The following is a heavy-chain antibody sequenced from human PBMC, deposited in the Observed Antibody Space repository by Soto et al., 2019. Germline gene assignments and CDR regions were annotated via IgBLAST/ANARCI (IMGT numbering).Heavy chain of an antibody. CDR1: GGSISNYF. V-gene: IGHV4-30-4*08. CDR3: ARGFGDYVPEYFQH. Sequence: PSEALSLTCTVSGGSISNYFWSWIRQPPGKGPEWIGYIYYSGSTYYNPSLKSRVTISVDTSKNQFSLKLSSVTAADTAVYYCARGFGDYVPEYFQHWRQGTLVPVSS. D-gene: IGHD4-17*01. CDR2: IYYSGST. J-gene: IGHJ1*01.